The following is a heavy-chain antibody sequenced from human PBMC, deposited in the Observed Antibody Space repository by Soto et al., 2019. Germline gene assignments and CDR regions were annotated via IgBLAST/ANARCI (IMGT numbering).Heavy chain of an antibody. V-gene: IGHV5-51*01. CDR2: IYPGDSNA. CDR1: GYNFASYW. CDR3: ARHHYTYFPSQHDISGYYPDY. J-gene: IGHJ4*02. D-gene: IGHD3-22*01. Sequence: GESLKISCEASGYNFASYWIGWVRQMPGKGLEWMGVIYPGDSNARYSPSFQGQVTISADKSISTAYLQWNSLKASDTAIYYCARHHYTYFPSQHDISGYYPDYWGQGTLVTVSS.